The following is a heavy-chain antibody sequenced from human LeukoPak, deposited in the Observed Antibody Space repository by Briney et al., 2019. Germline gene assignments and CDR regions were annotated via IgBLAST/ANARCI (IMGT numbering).Heavy chain of an antibody. CDR3: ASSGYCSGGGCYGYGFLDD. CDR2: VSGDGRIT. CDR1: VVTSSNYW. D-gene: IGHD2-15*01. Sequence: GGSLRLSCGTSVVTSSNYWMLWARQAPGKGLVWVSRVSGDGRITDYADSVKGRFTISRDNANKTLYLQVNSLRAEDTVVYYCASSGYCSGGGCYGYGFLDDLVQGTLVTVSS. J-gene: IGHJ4*02. V-gene: IGHV3-74*01.